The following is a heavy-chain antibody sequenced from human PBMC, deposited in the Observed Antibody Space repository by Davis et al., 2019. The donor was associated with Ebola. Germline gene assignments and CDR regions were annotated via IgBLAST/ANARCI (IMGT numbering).Heavy chain of an antibody. V-gene: IGHV3-30*03. CDR2: ISYDGSNK. Sequence: PAGSLRLSCAASGFTFSSYSMNWVRQAPGKGLEWVAVISYDGSNKYYADSVKGRFTISRDNSKNTLYLQMNSLRAEDTAVYYCARGYDSSGYYRDWGQGTLVTVSS. D-gene: IGHD3-22*01. CDR3: ARGYDSSGYYRD. J-gene: IGHJ4*02. CDR1: GFTFSSYS.